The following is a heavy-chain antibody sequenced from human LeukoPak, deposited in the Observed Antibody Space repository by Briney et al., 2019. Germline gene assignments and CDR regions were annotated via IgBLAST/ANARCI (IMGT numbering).Heavy chain of an antibody. CDR1: GGSISTFY. CDR2: ISDSGTA. CDR3: ARTRGYSYAASSDY. Sequence: PSETLSLTCAVSGGSISTFYWSWIRQPPGKGLEWIGYISDSGTANYNPSLNSRVTISVDTSKSQFSLKLSSVTAADTAIYFCARTRGYSYAASSDYWGQGLLVTVSS. V-gene: IGHV4-59*01. D-gene: IGHD5-18*01. J-gene: IGHJ4*02.